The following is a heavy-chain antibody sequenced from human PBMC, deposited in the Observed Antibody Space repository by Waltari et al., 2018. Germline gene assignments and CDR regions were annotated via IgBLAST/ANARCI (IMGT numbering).Heavy chain of an antibody. J-gene: IGHJ6*02. Sequence: QVQLQQWGAGLLKPSETLSLTCAVSGGSFSGYYWGWIRQPPGKGLARIGESKHCGSTNYNPALMSRVTISVDTSKNQFSLKLSSVTAADTAVYYCTGNYYYYGMDVWGQGTTVTGSS. V-gene: IGHV4-34*01. CDR3: TGNYYYYGMDV. CDR1: GGSFSGYY. CDR2: SKHCGST.